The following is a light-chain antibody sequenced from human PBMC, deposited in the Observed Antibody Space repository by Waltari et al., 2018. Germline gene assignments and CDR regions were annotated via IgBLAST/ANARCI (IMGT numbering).Light chain of an antibody. CDR2: DVS. CDR1: SSDVGNYNL. CDR3: CSYAGSSTWV. V-gene: IGLV2-23*02. J-gene: IGLJ3*02. Sequence: QSALTQPAPVSGSPGQSITISCTGTSSDVGNYNLVSWYQQHPGKAPQLMIYDVSKRPSGVSYRFSGSKSGNTASLTISGLQAEDEADYYCCSYAGSSTWVFGGGTKLTVL.